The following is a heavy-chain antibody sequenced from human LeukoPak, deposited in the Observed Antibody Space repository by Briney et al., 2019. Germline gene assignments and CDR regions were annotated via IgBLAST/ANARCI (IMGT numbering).Heavy chain of an antibody. CDR3: VKSSYGDYVGPYYFDY. CDR2: ISWNSGSI. D-gene: IGHD4-17*01. V-gene: IGHV3-9*01. CDR1: GFTFNNYA. Sequence: PGGSLRLSCAGSGFTFNNYAMSWVRQAPGKGLEWVSGISWNSGSIGYADSVKGRFTISRDNAKNSLYLQMNSLRAEDTAFYYCVKSSYGDYVGPYYFDYWGQGTLVTVSS. J-gene: IGHJ4*02.